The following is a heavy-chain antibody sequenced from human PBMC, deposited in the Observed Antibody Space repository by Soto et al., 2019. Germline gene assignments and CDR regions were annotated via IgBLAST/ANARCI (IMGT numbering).Heavy chain of an antibody. CDR2: INHSGST. D-gene: IGHD5-18*01. J-gene: IGHJ4*02. V-gene: IGHV4-34*01. Sequence: QVQLQQWGAGLLKPSETLSLTCAVYGGSFSGYYWSWIRQPPGKGLEWIGEINHSGSTNYNPSLKSRVTISVDTSKNQFSLNLSSATAADTAVYYCARIQLWFHYFDYWGQGTLVTVSS. CDR3: ARIQLWFHYFDY. CDR1: GGSFSGYY.